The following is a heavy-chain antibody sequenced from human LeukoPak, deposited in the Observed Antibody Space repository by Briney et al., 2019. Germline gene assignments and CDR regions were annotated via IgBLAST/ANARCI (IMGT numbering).Heavy chain of an antibody. V-gene: IGHV3-9*01. CDR1: GFTFDDYA. CDR2: INWNSGSI. D-gene: IGHD6-19*01. J-gene: IGHJ4*02. Sequence: GGSLRLSCAASGFTFDDYAMHWVRQAPGKGLEWVSGINWNSGSIGYADSVKGRFTISRDNAKNSLYLQMNSLRAEDTALYYCAKELHLGYSSGGYVEGFDYWGQGTLVTVSS. CDR3: AKELHLGYSSGGYVEGFDY.